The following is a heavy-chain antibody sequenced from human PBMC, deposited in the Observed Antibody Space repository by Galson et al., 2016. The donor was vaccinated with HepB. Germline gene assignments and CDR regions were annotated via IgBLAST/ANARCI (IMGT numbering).Heavy chain of an antibody. Sequence: SLRLSCAASGFTFSSYAMHWVRQAPGKGLEWVAVITSNGGNPCYADSVTGRFTISRDNSKDTVYLQMNSLRAEDTAVYYCAKDGGYTYALGYWGRGTLVTVSS. CDR3: AKDGGYTYALGY. CDR2: ITSNGGNP. CDR1: GFTFSSYA. J-gene: IGHJ4*02. V-gene: IGHV3-30*04. D-gene: IGHD5-18*01.